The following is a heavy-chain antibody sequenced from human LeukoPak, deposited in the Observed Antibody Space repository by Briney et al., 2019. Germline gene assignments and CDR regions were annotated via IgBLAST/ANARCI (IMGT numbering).Heavy chain of an antibody. CDR3: AKDDAWGRFQH. Sequence: GGSLRLSCAASGFTVGNNYMAWVRQVPGKGLEWVSFIYSGGSTYYADSVKGRFSISRDSSKNTMYLQMNSLRVEDTAVYYCAKDDAWGRFQHWGQGTLVTVSS. V-gene: IGHV3-66*01. D-gene: IGHD3-16*01. J-gene: IGHJ1*01. CDR1: GFTVGNNY. CDR2: IYSGGST.